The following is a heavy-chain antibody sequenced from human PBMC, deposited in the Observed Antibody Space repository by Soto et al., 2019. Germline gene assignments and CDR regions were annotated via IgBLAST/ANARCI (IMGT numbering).Heavy chain of an antibody. CDR2: IYYSGST. D-gene: IGHD3-9*01. J-gene: IGHJ5*02. CDR3: AREGYDIPGWFDP. CDR1: GGSVSSGSYY. Sequence: QVQLQESGPGLVKPSETLSLTCTVSGGSVSSGSYYWSWIRQPPGKGLEWIGYIYYSGSTNYNPSLKSRVTISVDTSKNQFSLKLSSVTAADTAVYYCAREGYDIPGWFDPWGQGTLVTVSS. V-gene: IGHV4-61*01.